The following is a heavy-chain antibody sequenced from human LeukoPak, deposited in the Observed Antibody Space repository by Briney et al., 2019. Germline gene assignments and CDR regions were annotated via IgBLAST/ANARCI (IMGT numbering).Heavy chain of an antibody. CDR3: AKDQGQAVVPRRFDY. CDR1: GFTFSTYA. V-gene: IGHV3-23*01. Sequence: GGSLRLSCAASGFTFSTYAMSWVSQAPGKGLEWVSTIYYSGGNTYSADSVKGRFTISRDNAKNTLYLQMNSLRAEDTAVYYCAKDQGQAVVPRRFDYWGQGTLVTVSS. D-gene: IGHD2-15*01. J-gene: IGHJ4*02. CDR2: IYYSGGNT.